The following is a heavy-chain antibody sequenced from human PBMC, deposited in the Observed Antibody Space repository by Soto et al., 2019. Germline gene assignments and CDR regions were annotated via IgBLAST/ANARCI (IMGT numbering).Heavy chain of an antibody. D-gene: IGHD6-13*01. Sequence: SVKVSCKASGYTFTSYGISWARQAPGQGLEWMAWINPYNGNTKYAEKFLGRVTVTTDTSTATAYMEVRSLTSGDTAVFYCARVGVGLAAPRVWPYWGQGTPVTVSS. V-gene: IGHV1-18*01. CDR3: ARVGVGLAAPRVWPY. CDR1: GYTFTSYG. CDR2: INPYNGNT. J-gene: IGHJ4*02.